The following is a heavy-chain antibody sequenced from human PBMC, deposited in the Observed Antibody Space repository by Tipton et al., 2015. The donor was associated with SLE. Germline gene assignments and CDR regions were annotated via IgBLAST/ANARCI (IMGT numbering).Heavy chain of an antibody. D-gene: IGHD2-8*02. V-gene: IGHV4-59*11. J-gene: IGHJ6*02. Sequence: TLSLTCTVSGGSINNHYWSWIRQPPGKGLEWIGYIYYSGSTNYNPSLKSRVTISVDTSKNQFSLKLSSVSAADTAVYYCASAPWNCTGGVCVKDYYYAMDVWGQGTTVTVSS. CDR3: ASAPWNCTGGVCVKDYYYAMDV. CDR1: GGSINNHY. CDR2: IYYSGST.